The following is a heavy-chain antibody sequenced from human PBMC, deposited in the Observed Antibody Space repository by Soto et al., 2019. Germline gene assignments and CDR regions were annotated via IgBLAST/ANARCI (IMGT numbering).Heavy chain of an antibody. J-gene: IGHJ4*02. CDR2: IRQDGSDK. CDR1: GFTFSSYW. V-gene: IGHV3-7*05. Sequence: EVQLVESGGGLVQPGGSLRLSCAASGFTFSSYWMSWDRQAPGKGLEWVANIRQDGSDKYYVDSVKGRFTISRDNSKNSLYLQMNSLRVEDTAVYYCASPQQWLGQRGDFDYWGQGTLVTVSS. CDR3: ASPQQWLGQRGDFDY. D-gene: IGHD6-19*01.